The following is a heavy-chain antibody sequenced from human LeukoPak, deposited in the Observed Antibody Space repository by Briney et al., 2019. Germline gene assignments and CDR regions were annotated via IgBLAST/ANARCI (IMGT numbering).Heavy chain of an antibody. CDR2: IYNSGST. J-gene: IGHJ3*02. D-gene: IGHD6-25*01. CDR3: ARSAIDAFDI. Sequence: PSETVSLTCTLSGGSISSYYWRWIRQPPGEGVECIGYIYNSGSTNYNPSLKSRVSISVDTSKNQFSLKLSSVTAADTAVYYCARSAIDAFDIWGQGTMVTVSS. CDR1: GGSISSYY. V-gene: IGHV4-59*08.